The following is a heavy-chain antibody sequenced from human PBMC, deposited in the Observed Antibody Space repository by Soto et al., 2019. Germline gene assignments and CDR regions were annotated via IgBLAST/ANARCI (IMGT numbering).Heavy chain of an antibody. CDR2: INHSGST. D-gene: IGHD6-13*01. V-gene: IGHV4-34*02. J-gene: IGHJ6*02. CDR1: GGSFSGKY. CDR3: ARDRLAIAGSGYYGLDV. Sequence: QVLLQQWGAGLLKPSETLSLTCAVYGGSFSGKYWSWIRQPPGKGLEWIGEINHSGSTNYNPTLKSRVNISVDTSKTQFSLNLSSVTAADTAVYFCARDRLAIAGSGYYGLDVWGQGTTVTVSS.